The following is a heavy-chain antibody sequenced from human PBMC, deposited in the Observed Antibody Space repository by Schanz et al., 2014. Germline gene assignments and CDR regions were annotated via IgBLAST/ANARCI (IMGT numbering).Heavy chain of an antibody. V-gene: IGHV4-59*01. CDR3: ARVAVAGVEGNRDRYYVLDV. D-gene: IGHD6-19*01. CDR1: GGSINNYH. CDR2: IYSSGNT. J-gene: IGHJ6*02. Sequence: QVQLQESGPGLVKPSETLSLTCTVSGGSINNYHWSWIRQPPGMGLEWLGYIYSSGNTNYNPSLKRRDTISLDTSKNQFSLALTSVAASDTAVYYCARVAVAGVEGNRDRYYVLDVCGQGTPVAVSS.